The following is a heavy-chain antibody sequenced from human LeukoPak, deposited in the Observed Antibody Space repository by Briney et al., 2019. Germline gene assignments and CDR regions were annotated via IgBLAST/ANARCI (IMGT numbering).Heavy chain of an antibody. Sequence: PSETLSLTCIVSGDITHYWGWIRQPPGKGLECIGSIYFSGSAYYNPSLRSRVTISLDTSKKQLSLKLNSVTAADTAIYYCARHNGGGVGSYVAPGPPDYFDYWGQGTLVTVSS. CDR2: IYFSGSA. CDR3: ARHNGGGVGSYVAPGPPDYFDY. CDR1: GDITHY. D-gene: IGHD1-26*01. J-gene: IGHJ4*02. V-gene: IGHV4-39*01.